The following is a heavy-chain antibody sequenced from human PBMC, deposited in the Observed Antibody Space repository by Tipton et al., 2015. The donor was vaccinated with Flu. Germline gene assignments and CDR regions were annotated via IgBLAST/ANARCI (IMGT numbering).Heavy chain of an antibody. CDR2: INHSGST. V-gene: IGHV4-34*01. J-gene: IGHJ3*02. Sequence: TLSLTCAVYGGSFSGYYWSWIRQPPEKGLEWIGEINHSGSTSYIPSLKSRVTISVDTSKNQFSLKLSSVTAADTAVYYCARGGYGDYVGRAFDIWGQGTMVTVSS. D-gene: IGHD4-17*01. CDR3: ARGGYGDYVGRAFDI. CDR1: GGSFSGYY.